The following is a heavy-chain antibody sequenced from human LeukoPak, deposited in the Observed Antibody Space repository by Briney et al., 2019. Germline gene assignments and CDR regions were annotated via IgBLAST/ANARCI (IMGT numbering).Heavy chain of an antibody. CDR1: GGSISSYY. CDR3: ARFTYYDILTGYRNRNYFDY. Sequence: PSETLSLTCTVSGGSISSYYWSWIRQPPGKGLEWIGYIYYSGSTNYNPSLKSRVTISVDTSKNQFSLKLSSVTAADTAVYYCARFTYYDILTGYRNRNYFDYWAREPWSPSPQ. J-gene: IGHJ4*02. CDR2: IYYSGST. D-gene: IGHD3-9*01. V-gene: IGHV4-59*01.